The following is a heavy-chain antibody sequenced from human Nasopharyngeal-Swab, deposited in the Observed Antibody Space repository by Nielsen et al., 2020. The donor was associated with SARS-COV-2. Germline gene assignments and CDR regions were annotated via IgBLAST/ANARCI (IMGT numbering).Heavy chain of an antibody. CDR3: AKGVKYDFWSGTWGD. J-gene: IGHJ4*01. V-gene: IGHV3-9*01. D-gene: IGHD3-3*01. CDR1: GFTFDDYA. Sequence: GGSLRLSCAASGFTFDDYAMHWVRQAPGKGLEWVSGISWNSGSTGYADSVKGRFTISRDNAKNSLYLQMNSLRAEDTALYYCAKGVKYDFWSGTWGDWGHGTLVTVSS. CDR2: ISWNSGST.